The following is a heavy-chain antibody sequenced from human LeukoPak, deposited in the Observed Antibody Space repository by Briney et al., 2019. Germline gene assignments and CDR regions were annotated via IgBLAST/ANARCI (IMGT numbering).Heavy chain of an antibody. CDR1: GYTFTSYY. CDR3: ARDSGFDSGYDPVYYFDY. V-gene: IGHV1-46*01. CDR2: INPSGGST. J-gene: IGHJ4*02. Sequence: ASVKVSCKASGYTFTSYYMHWVRQAPGQGLEWMGIINPSGGSTSDAEKFQGRVTMTRDTSTSTVYMELSSLRSEDTAVYYCARDSGFDSGYDPVYYFDYWGQGTLVTVSS. D-gene: IGHD5-12*01.